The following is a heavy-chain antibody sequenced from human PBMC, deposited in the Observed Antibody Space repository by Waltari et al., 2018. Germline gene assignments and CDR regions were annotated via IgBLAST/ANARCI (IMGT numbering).Heavy chain of an antibody. CDR1: GDTFISHG. D-gene: IGHD3-10*01. J-gene: IGHJ4*02. CDR2: ISGYSGNT. CDR3: ARGGLTMATIDY. V-gene: IGHV1-18*01. Sequence: QVHLVQSGAEVRQAGASVKVSCKAFGDTFISHGISWVRQAPGQGLEWMGWISGYSGNTNYAQRLQDRLTMTTDTSAIIAYMELRSLRSDDTAVYYCARGGLTMATIDYWGQGTLVTVSS.